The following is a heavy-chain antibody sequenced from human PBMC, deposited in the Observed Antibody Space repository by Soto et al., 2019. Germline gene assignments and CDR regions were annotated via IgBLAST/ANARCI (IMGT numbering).Heavy chain of an antibody. J-gene: IGHJ5*02. V-gene: IGHV1-69*01. CDR1: GGTFSSYA. Sequence: QVQLVQSGAEVKKPGSSVKVSCKASGGTFSSYAISWVRQAPGQGLEWMGGIIPIFGTANYAQKFQGRVTITADESTSTAYMELSSLRSEDRAVYYCARDRAKDIVVVPAAIIGFDPWGQGTLVTVSS. CDR2: IIPIFGTA. D-gene: IGHD2-2*02. CDR3: ARDRAKDIVVVPAAIIGFDP.